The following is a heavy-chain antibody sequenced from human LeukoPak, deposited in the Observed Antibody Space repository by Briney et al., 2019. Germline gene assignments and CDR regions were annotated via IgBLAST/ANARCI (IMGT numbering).Heavy chain of an antibody. J-gene: IGHJ4*02. Sequence: PSETLSLTCAVYGGSFSGYYWSWIRQPPGKGLEWIGEINHSGSTNYNPSLKSRVTISVDTSKNQFPLKLSSVTAADTAVYYCARGRLARGHYFDYWGQGALVTVSS. D-gene: IGHD3-10*01. CDR2: INHSGST. CDR3: ARGRLARGHYFDY. V-gene: IGHV4-34*01. CDR1: GGSFSGYY.